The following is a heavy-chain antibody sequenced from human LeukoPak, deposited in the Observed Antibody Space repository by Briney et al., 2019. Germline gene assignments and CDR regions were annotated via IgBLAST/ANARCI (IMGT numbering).Heavy chain of an antibody. J-gene: IGHJ5*02. D-gene: IGHD4-17*01. CDR2: INHSGST. CDR1: GGSFSGYY. V-gene: IGHV4-34*01. Sequence: SETLSLTCAVYGGSFSGYYWSWIRQPPGKGLEWIGEINHSGSTNYNPSLKSRVTISVDTSKNQFSLKLSSVTAADTAVYYCASGGTTTVTTGWFDPWGQGTLVTVSS. CDR3: ASGGTTTVTTGWFDP.